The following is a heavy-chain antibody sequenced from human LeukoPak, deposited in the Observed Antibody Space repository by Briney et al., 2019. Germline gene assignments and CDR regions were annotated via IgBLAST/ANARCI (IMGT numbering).Heavy chain of an antibody. Sequence: GGSLRLSCAASGFTFSSYSMNWVRQAPGKGLEWVSSISSSSSYIYYADSVKGRFTISRDNAKNSLYLQMNSLRAEDTAVYYCARDLSGSYEYYFDYWGQGTLVTVSS. V-gene: IGHV3-21*01. D-gene: IGHD3-10*01. CDR2: ISSSSSYI. J-gene: IGHJ4*02. CDR3: ARDLSGSYEYYFDY. CDR1: GFTFSSYS.